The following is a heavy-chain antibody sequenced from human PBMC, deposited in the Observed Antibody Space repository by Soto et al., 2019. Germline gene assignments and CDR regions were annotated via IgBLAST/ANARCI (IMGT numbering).Heavy chain of an antibody. CDR2: IIPIFGTA. J-gene: IGHJ6*02. D-gene: IGHD2-8*01. Sequence: QVQLVQSGAEVKKPGSSVKVSCKASGGTFSSYAISWVRQAPGQGLEWMGGIIPIFGTANYAQKFQGRVTITADESTSTAYMELSSLRSEDTAVYYCARDGTAVGSCTNGVCSPDYYYYGMDVWGQGTTVTVSS. CDR1: GGTFSSYA. V-gene: IGHV1-69*01. CDR3: ARDGTAVGSCTNGVCSPDYYYYGMDV.